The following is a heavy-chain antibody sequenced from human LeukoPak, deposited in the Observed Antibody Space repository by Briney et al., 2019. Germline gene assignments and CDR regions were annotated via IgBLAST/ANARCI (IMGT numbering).Heavy chain of an antibody. V-gene: IGHV3-21*01. CDR1: GFTFSSYS. CDR3: ARDGSGWYVDY. Sequence: GGSLRLSCAASGFTFSSYSMNRVRQAPGKGLEWVSSISSSSSYIYYADSVKGRFTISRDNAKNSLYLQMNSLRAKDTTVYYCARDGSGWYVDYWGQGTLVTVSS. D-gene: IGHD6-19*01. CDR2: ISSSSSYI. J-gene: IGHJ4*02.